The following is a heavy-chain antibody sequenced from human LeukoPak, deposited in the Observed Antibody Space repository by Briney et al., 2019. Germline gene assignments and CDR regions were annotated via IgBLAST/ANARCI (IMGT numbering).Heavy chain of an antibody. J-gene: IGHJ3*02. CDR2: INHSGST. Sequence: SETLSLTCAVYGGSFSGYYWSWIRQPPGKGLEWIGEINHSGSTNYNPSLKSRVTISIDTSKNQFSLKLSSVTAADTAVYYCARGDLGYYGSGSLLTIWGQGTMVTVSS. D-gene: IGHD3-10*01. V-gene: IGHV4-34*01. CDR1: GGSFSGYY. CDR3: ARGDLGYYGSGSLLTI.